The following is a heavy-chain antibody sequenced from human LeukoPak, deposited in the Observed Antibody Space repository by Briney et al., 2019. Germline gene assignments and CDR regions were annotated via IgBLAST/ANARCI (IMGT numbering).Heavy chain of an antibody. CDR1: GLTFSSYA. D-gene: IGHD3-9*01. V-gene: IGHV3-23*01. CDR3: AKALTGYLYDY. CDR2: ISASGGNT. Sequence: GGSLRLSCAASGLTFSSYAMSWVRQAPGKGLEWVSGISASGGNTYYADSVRGRFTISRDNSKNTLYLQMNNLRAEDTAIYYCAKALTGYLYDYWGQGTLVTVSS. J-gene: IGHJ4*02.